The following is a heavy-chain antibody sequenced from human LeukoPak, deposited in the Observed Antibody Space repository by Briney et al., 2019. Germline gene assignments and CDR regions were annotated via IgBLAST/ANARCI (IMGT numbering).Heavy chain of an antibody. CDR2: TSDSGGHT. CDR3: ARWHSHGRYFDY. V-gene: IGHV4-61*08. Sequence: PSETLSLTCTVSGGSISSGDYYWSWIRQPPGKGLEWIGYTSDSGGHTDYKPSLKSRVAISVDTSKNQFSLKLTSATAADTAVYYCARWHSHGRYFDYWGQGALVTVSS. J-gene: IGHJ4*02. D-gene: IGHD2-21*01. CDR1: GGSISSGDYY.